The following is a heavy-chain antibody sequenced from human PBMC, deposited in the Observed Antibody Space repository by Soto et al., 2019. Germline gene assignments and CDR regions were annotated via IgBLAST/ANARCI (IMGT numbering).Heavy chain of an antibody. J-gene: IGHJ4*02. CDR2: IIPIFGTA. V-gene: IGHV1-69*01. CDR1: GGTFSSYA. D-gene: IGHD3-10*01. Sequence: QVQLVQSGAEVKKPGSSVKVSCKASGGTFSSYAISWVRQAPGQGLEWMGGIIPIFGTANYAQKFQGRVTVNADETTNTAYMELSSLRSEDTAVYYCARDESRVRGVNDYWGQGTLVTVSS. CDR3: ARDESRVRGVNDY.